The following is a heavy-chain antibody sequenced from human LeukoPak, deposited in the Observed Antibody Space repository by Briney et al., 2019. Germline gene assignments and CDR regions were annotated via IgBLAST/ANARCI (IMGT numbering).Heavy chain of an antibody. CDR2: VHHSGST. Sequence: SETLSLTCTVSGGSINRYYWTWIRQPPGKGLEWIGYVHHSGSTNYNPSLKSRVTISVDTSKNQFSLKLSSVTAADTAVYYCARVVVVTAIGGYFDYWGQGTLVTVSS. V-gene: IGHV4-59*01. J-gene: IGHJ4*02. CDR3: ARVVVVTAIGGYFDY. D-gene: IGHD2-21*02. CDR1: GGSINRYY.